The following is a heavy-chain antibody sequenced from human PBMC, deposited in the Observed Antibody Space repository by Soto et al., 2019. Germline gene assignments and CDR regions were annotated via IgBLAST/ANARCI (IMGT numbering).Heavy chain of an antibody. CDR3: ARAGDWNYVQDF. J-gene: IGHJ4*02. Sequence: SGGSLRLSCAASGFTFSSNAMTWVRRAPGKGLEWVSVITNTGGDTLYADSVKGRFTISRDNAKNTVFLQMNSLRDEDSAVYFCARAGDWNYVQDFWGQGTLVTVSS. CDR2: ITNTGGDT. CDR1: GFTFSSNA. V-gene: IGHV3-23*01. D-gene: IGHD1-7*01.